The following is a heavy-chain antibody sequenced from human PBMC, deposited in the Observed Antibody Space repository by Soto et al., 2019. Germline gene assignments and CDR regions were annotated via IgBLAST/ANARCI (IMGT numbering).Heavy chain of an antibody. Sequence: SLTCTVSGAFLSSGGYYWTWIRQHPGKGLEWLGCIFYSGTTVYNPSLKSRLTLAMDTAKNQFSLSLSSVTAADTAVYYCARLSGNFYFGLDVWGQGTTVTASS. V-gene: IGHV4-31*03. CDR3: ARLSGNFYFGLDV. J-gene: IGHJ6*02. CDR1: GAFLSSGGYY. D-gene: IGHD6-25*01. CDR2: IFYSGTT.